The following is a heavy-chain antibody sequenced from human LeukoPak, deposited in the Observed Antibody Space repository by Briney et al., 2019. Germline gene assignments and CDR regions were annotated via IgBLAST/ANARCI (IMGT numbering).Heavy chain of an antibody. J-gene: IGHJ4*02. CDR1: GFTFSSYA. CDR3: ARETGTKPFDY. CDR2: ISGSGSGGNT. V-gene: IGHV3-23*01. Sequence: GGSLRLSCAASGFTFSSYAMSWVRQSPGKGLEWASAISGSGSGGNTYYADSVKGRFTISKDTSKNTLYLQMNSLRVEDTAVYYCARETGTKPFDYWGQGTLVTVSS. D-gene: IGHD1-1*01.